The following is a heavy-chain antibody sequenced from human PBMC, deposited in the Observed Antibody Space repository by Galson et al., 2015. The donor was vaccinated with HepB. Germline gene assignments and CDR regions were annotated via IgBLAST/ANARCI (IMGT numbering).Heavy chain of an antibody. CDR2: IRSKGHGGTT. J-gene: IGHJ6*03. Sequence: SLRLSCAASGFTFGDYPMSWIRQAPGKGLEWVGFIRSKGHGGTTQYAASMRGRFTISRDDSKSIAYLQMNSLKSEDTAVYYCSRIGGEDYDFGSGYRRPNYFYYYYMDVWGKGTTVTVSS. D-gene: IGHD3-3*01. CDR3: SRIGGEDYDFGSGYRRPNYFYYYYMDV. CDR1: GFTFGDYP. V-gene: IGHV3-49*03.